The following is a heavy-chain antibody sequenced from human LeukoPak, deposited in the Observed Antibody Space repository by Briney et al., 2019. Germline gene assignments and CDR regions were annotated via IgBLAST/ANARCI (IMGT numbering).Heavy chain of an antibody. V-gene: IGHV1-69*13. CDR3: SKGGIVVVPAATNYYYYGMDV. CDR2: IIPIFGTA. J-gene: IGHJ6*02. CDR1: GGXFSSYA. Sequence: SVKVSCKASGGXFSSYAISWVRQAPGQGLEWMGGIIPIFGTANYAQKFQGRVTITADESTSTAYMELSSLRSEDTAVYYCSKGGIVVVPAATNYYYYGMDVWGQGTTVTVSS. D-gene: IGHD2-2*01.